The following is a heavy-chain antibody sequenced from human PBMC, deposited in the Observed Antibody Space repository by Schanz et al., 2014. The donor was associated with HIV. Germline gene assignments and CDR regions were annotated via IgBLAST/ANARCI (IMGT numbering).Heavy chain of an antibody. D-gene: IGHD3-22*01. J-gene: IGHJ3*02. V-gene: IGHV3-33*08. CDR1: GFTFDSYG. CDR3: VHDDSDNDGFDM. CDR2: IWVDGTSK. Sequence: QVQLVESGGGVVQPGRSLRLSCAASGFTFDSYGIHWVRQAPGKGLEWVAVIWVDGTSKFYADSVKGRFIISRDNSKNTLYLDINSLGAEDTAVYYCVHDDSDNDGFDMWGQGTMVTVSS.